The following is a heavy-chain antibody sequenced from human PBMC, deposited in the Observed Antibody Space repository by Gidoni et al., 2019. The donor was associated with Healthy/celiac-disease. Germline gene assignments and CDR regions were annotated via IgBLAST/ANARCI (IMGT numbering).Heavy chain of an antibody. CDR3: AKDLWADSSGYAHVGAFDI. Sequence: EVQLLESGGGLVQPGGSLRLSCAASGFTFSSYAMSWVRQAPGKGLEWVSAISGSGGSTYYADSVKGRFTISRDNSNNTLYLQMNSLRAEDTAVYYCAKDLWADSSGYAHVGAFDIWGQGTMVTVSS. CDR2: ISGSGGST. CDR1: GFTFSSYA. V-gene: IGHV3-23*01. J-gene: IGHJ3*02. D-gene: IGHD3-22*01.